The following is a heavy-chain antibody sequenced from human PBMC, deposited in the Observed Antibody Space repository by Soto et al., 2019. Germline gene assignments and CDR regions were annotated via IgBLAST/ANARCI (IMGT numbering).Heavy chain of an antibody. CDR3: ARSAITLFGVVSIPPHYYSEMDV. Sequence: QVQLVQSGAEVKKPGSSVKVSCKASGGTFNRYAISWVRQAPGQGLEWMGGIIPIFGIGNDAQRFQGRVTITADESTGPAYMALSSLRSEDTGVYYCARSAITLFGVVSIPPHYYSEMDVWGQGTTVTVSS. J-gene: IGHJ6*02. CDR2: IIPIFGIG. D-gene: IGHD3-3*01. CDR1: GGTFNRYA. V-gene: IGHV1-69*01.